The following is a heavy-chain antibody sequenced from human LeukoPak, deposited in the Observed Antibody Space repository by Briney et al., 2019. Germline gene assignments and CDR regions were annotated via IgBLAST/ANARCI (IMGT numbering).Heavy chain of an antibody. CDR3: TRVGYIDEGIDY. J-gene: IGHJ4*02. Sequence: GGSLRLSCTVSGFTVSSNYMAWVRQAPGKGLEWVSVIYAGGNTYYADSVKGRFTISRDNAKNSLHLQMNSLRAEDTAIYYCTRVGYIDEGIDYWGQGTLVTVSS. V-gene: IGHV3-53*01. CDR2: IYAGGNT. CDR1: GFTVSSNY. D-gene: IGHD5-24*01.